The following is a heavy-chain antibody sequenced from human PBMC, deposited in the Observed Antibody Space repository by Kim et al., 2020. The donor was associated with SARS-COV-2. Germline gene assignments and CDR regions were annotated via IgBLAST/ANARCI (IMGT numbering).Heavy chain of an antibody. CDR1: GFTFSSYG. V-gene: IGHV3-30*18. D-gene: IGHD3-16*02. CDR3: AKMEANDYVWGSYRYYFDY. J-gene: IGHJ4*02. CDR2: ISYDGSNK. Sequence: GGSLRLSCAASGFTFSSYGMHWVRQAPGKGLEWVAVISYDGSNKYYADSVKGRFTISRDNSKNTLYLQMNSLRAEDTAVYYCAKMEANDYVWGSYRYYFDYWGQGTLVTVSS.